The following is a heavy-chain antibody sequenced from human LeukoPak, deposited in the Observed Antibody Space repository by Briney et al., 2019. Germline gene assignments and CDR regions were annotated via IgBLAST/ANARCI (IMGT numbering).Heavy chain of an antibody. D-gene: IGHD2-15*01. CDR3: AKDGRYCSGGSCSNWFDP. CDR2: ISYDGSNK. J-gene: IGHJ5*02. Sequence: GGSLRLSCAASGFTFSSYGTHWVRQAPGKGLEWVAVISYDGSNKYYADSVKGRFTISRDNSKNTLYLQMNSLRAEDTAVYYCAKDGRYCSGGSCSNWFDPWGQGTLVTVSS. V-gene: IGHV3-30*18. CDR1: GFTFSSYG.